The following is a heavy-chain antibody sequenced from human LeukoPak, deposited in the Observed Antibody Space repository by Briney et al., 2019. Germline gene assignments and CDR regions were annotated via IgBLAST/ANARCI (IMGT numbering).Heavy chain of an antibody. Sequence: GGSLRLSCEASGFIFSDYYMNWIRQAPGKGLEWVSYINYSGSTMFYADSVKGRFTISRDNAKNSLYLQMNSLRAEDTAVYYCAELGITMIGGVWGKGTTVTISS. J-gene: IGHJ6*04. V-gene: IGHV3-11*04. D-gene: IGHD3-10*02. CDR1: GFIFSDYY. CDR2: INYSGSTM. CDR3: AELGITMIGGV.